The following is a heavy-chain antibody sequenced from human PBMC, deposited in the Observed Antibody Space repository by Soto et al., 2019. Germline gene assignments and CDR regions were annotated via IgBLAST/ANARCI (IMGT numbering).Heavy chain of an antibody. CDR2: IKSETDGGTI. CDR3: TPLALKYNSDWHQLSD. CDR1: GFTFSNVW. Sequence: EVQLVESGGGLVKPGGSLRLSCAGSGFTFSNVWMNWVRQAPGKGLEWVGRIKSETDGGTIDYAAPVKGRFTISRDASNNTLYLQMNSLKTEDTATYYCTPLALKYNSDWHQLSDWGQGTRVTVSS. V-gene: IGHV3-15*07. D-gene: IGHD6-19*01. J-gene: IGHJ4*02.